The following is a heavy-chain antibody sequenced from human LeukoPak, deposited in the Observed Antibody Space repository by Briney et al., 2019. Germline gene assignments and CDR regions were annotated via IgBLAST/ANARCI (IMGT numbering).Heavy chain of an antibody. CDR3: VGGDSREL. J-gene: IGHJ4*02. V-gene: IGHV3-23*01. D-gene: IGHD3-22*01. CDR1: GLTFSTFG. Sequence: PGGSLRLSCAASGLTFSTFGMSWIRQSPGKGLEWVSAISGSASGHIPNYADSVKGRFTISRDNYKNTLYVQMSSLRVEDTAVYYCVGGDSRELWGQGTLVTVSS. CDR2: ISGSASGH.